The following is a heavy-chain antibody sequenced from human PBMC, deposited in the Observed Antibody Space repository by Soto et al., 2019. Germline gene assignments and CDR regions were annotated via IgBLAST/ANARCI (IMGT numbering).Heavy chain of an antibody. D-gene: IGHD3-10*01. Sequence: EVQLVESGGGLVQPGGSLRLSCAASGFTFSTYWIHWVRQAPGKGLVWVSRINSDGSSTNYADSVKGRFTISRDNAKNTLFLQMNSLRAEETAVYYCARDRWGGGRDMDVWGQGTTVNVSS. CDR3: ARDRWGGGRDMDV. J-gene: IGHJ6*02. V-gene: IGHV3-74*01. CDR1: GFTFSTYW. CDR2: INSDGSST.